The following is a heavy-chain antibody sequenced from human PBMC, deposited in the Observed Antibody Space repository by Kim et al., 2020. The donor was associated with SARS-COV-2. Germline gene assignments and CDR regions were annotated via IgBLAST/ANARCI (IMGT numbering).Heavy chain of an antibody. CDR2: IYYSGST. V-gene: IGHV4-59*08. D-gene: IGHD2-15*01. CDR1: GGSISSYY. J-gene: IGHJ5*02. CDR3: ARLGGYCSGGSYPCPGVDWFDP. Sequence: SETLSLTCTVSGGSISSYYWSWIRQPPGKGLEWIGYIYYSGSTNYNPSLKSRVTISVDTSKNQFSLKLSSVTAADTAVYYCARLGGYCSGGSYPCPGVDWFDPWGQGTLVTVSS.